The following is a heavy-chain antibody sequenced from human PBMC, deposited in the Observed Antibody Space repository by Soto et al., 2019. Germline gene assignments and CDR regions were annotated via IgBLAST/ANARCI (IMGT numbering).Heavy chain of an antibody. V-gene: IGHV1-3*01. CDR1: GYTFTSYA. Sequence: QVQLVQSGAEVKKPGASVKVSCKASGYTFTSYAMHWVRQAPGQRLEWMGWINAGNGNTKYSQKFQGRVTITRDTSASTAYMELSSLRSEDTAVYYCAREPYYDCWSGPFDYWGQGTLVTVSS. CDR3: AREPYYDCWSGPFDY. J-gene: IGHJ4*02. D-gene: IGHD3-3*01. CDR2: INAGNGNT.